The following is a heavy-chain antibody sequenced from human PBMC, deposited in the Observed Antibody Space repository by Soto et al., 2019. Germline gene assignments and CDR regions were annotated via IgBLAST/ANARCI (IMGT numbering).Heavy chain of an antibody. D-gene: IGHD4-4*01. Sequence: PGGSLRLSCAASGFTFSSYGMHWVRQAPGKGLEWVAVISYDGSNKYYADSVKGRFTISRDNSKNTMYLQMNSLRAEDTAVYYCAKDYSNYAGFYAYWGQGTLVTVSS. J-gene: IGHJ4*02. CDR1: GFTFSSYG. CDR2: ISYDGSNK. V-gene: IGHV3-30*18. CDR3: AKDYSNYAGFYAY.